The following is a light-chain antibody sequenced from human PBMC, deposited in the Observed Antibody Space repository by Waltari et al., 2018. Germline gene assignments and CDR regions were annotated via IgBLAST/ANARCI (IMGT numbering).Light chain of an antibody. Sequence: YVLTQPPSVSVAPGQTARITCGGNHLGDKRVHWYQQKSGQAPTLVVYEDDDRPSGIPERFSGSNSGKTATLTISRVEVADEADFYCQVWDSDGDRVVFGGGTKLTVL. CDR1: HLGDKR. CDR2: EDD. J-gene: IGLJ2*01. CDR3: QVWDSDGDRVV. V-gene: IGLV3-21*02.